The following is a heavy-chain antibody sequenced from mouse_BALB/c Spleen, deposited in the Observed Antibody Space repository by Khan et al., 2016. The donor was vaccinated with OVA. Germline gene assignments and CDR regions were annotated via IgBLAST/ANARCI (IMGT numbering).Heavy chain of an antibody. J-gene: IGHJ3*01. D-gene: IGHD2-1*01. CDR1: GFNIEDTY. CDR2: IDPANGEI. Sequence: EVQLQESGAELVKPGASVKSSCTASGFNIEDTYMHWVKQRPEHGPEWFGMIDPANGEIKFDSNFQGKATLTADTSSNTAYLQVSSLTSVDTADLYWAIRYGKPVAYWGKGAGVFGSA. V-gene: IGHV14-3*02. CDR3: AIRYGKPVAY.